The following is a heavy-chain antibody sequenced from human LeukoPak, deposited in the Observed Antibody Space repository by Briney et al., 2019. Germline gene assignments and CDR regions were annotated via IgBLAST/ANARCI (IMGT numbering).Heavy chain of an antibody. V-gene: IGHV3-11*01. D-gene: IGHD6-19*01. CDR1: GFSFSDYH. Sequence: GGSLRLSCAASGFSFSDYHMNWIRQAPGKGLEWISYMSPGGGNIYFADSVKGRFTLSRDNAKHSLDLQMNSQTAEDTAVYYCSSGRDIAVAGPGGYFDYWGQGTLVTVSS. CDR2: MSPGGGNI. CDR3: SSGRDIAVAGPGGYFDY. J-gene: IGHJ4*02.